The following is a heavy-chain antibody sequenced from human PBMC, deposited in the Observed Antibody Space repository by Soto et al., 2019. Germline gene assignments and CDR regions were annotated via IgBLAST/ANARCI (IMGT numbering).Heavy chain of an antibody. J-gene: IGHJ6*02. Sequence: QVQLVESGGGVVRPGRSLRLSCAASGFTFSSYAMHWVRQAPGKGLEWVAVISYDGSNKYYADSVKGRFTISRDNSKNTLYLQMNSLRAEDTAVYYCARSASPYYYYGMDVWGQGTTVTVSS. CDR2: ISYDGSNK. D-gene: IGHD2-2*01. CDR1: GFTFSSYA. CDR3: ARSASPYYYYGMDV. V-gene: IGHV3-30-3*01.